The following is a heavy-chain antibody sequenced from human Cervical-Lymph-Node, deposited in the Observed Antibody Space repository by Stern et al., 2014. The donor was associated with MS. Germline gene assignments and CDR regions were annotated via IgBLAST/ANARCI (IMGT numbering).Heavy chain of an antibody. V-gene: IGHV1-18*01. Sequence: QVQLVQSGAEVKKPGASVKVSCKASGYFHTTYGFSWVRQAPGQGLEWMGWISGYNFNPDYARKFQGRVTMTTDTSTSTGYMELRSLRSDDTAIYYCAMFLEKGTITLDNWGQGTLVSVSS. CDR3: AMFLEKGTITLDN. CDR1: GYFHTTYG. J-gene: IGHJ4*02. CDR2: ISGYNFNP. D-gene: IGHD5-24*01.